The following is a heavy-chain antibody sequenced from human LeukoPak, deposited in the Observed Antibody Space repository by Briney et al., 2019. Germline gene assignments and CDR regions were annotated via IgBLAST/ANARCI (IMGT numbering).Heavy chain of an antibody. Sequence: GTSLRLSCAASGFTFSSYGMNWVRQAPGKGLEWVAVISYDGTNKFYVDSLRGRFTISRDNSKNTLYLQMNSLRAEDTAVYYCAKDGYYGSGTYPGYWGQGTLVTVSS. J-gene: IGHJ4*02. CDR3: AKDGYYGSGTYPGY. CDR2: ISYDGTNK. D-gene: IGHD3-10*01. CDR1: GFTFSSYG. V-gene: IGHV3-30*18.